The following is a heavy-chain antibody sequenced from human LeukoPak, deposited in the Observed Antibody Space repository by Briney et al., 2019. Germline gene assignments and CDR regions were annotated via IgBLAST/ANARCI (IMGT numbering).Heavy chain of an antibody. J-gene: IGHJ6*03. V-gene: IGHV3-20*03. Sequence: GGSLRLSSAASGFTFYDYGMSWVRQAPGKRLEWVSGINWNGGNTGYADSVKGRFTISRDNAENSLYLQMNSLRAEDTALYYCARAYSGYENYYYYYYMDVWGKGTTVTVSS. CDR3: ARAYSGYENYYYYYYMDV. CDR2: INWNGGNT. CDR1: GFTFYDYG. D-gene: IGHD5-12*01.